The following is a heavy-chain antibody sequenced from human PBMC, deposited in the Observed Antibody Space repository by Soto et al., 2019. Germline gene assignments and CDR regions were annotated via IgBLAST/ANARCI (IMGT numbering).Heavy chain of an antibody. CDR1: GYTFTSYG. J-gene: IGHJ4*02. D-gene: IGHD5-12*01. CDR3: ARAVDIVATVKGGLDY. V-gene: IGHV1-18*01. Sequence: ATVKVSCKASGYTFTSYGISWVLQAPGQGLEWMGWISAYNGNTNYAQKLQGRVTMTTDTSTSTAYMELRSLRSDDTAVYYCARAVDIVATVKGGLDYWGQGTLVTVSS. CDR2: ISAYNGNT.